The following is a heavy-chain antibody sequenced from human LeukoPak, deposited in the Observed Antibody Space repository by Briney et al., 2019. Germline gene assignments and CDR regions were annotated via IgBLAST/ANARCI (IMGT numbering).Heavy chain of an antibody. J-gene: IGHJ4*02. CDR2: IYYTGTP. CDR3: ARITSGGDLDY. CDR1: SGSISSSNYY. V-gene: IGHV4-39*01. D-gene: IGHD2-21*01. Sequence: PSETLSLTCTVSSGSISSSNYYWGWIRQPPGKGLEWIGSIYYTGTPYYNSSLKSRVTVSVDTSKNQFSLKLSSVTAADTAVYYCARITSGGDLDYWGQGTLVTVSS.